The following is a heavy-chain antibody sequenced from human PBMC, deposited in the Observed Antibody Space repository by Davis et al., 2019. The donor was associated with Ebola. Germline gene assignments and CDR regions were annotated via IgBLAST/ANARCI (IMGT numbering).Heavy chain of an antibody. J-gene: IGHJ4*02. CDR1: GGSFSGYY. D-gene: IGHD2-15*01. Sequence: SETLSLTCAVYGGSFSGYYWSWIRQPPGTGLEWIGEINHSGSTNYNPSLKSRVTISVDTSKNQFSLKLSSVTAADTAVYYCARGRDIVVVVAATPPDYWGQGTLVTVSS. V-gene: IGHV4-34*01. CDR3: ARGRDIVVVVAATPPDY. CDR2: INHSGST.